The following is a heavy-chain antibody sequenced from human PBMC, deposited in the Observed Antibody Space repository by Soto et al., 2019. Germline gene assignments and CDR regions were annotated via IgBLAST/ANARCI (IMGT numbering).Heavy chain of an antibody. CDR2: IYTSGST. V-gene: IGHV4-4*07. J-gene: IGHJ4*02. Sequence: QVQLQESGPGLVKPSETLSLTCTVSGGSISSYYWSWIRQPAGRGLEWIGRIYTSGSTNYNPSLKSRVTMSVDTSKNQFSLKLSSVTAADTAVYYCARAGYSSGWYRLSYWGQGTLVTVSS. D-gene: IGHD6-19*01. CDR1: GGSISSYY. CDR3: ARAGYSSGWYRLSY.